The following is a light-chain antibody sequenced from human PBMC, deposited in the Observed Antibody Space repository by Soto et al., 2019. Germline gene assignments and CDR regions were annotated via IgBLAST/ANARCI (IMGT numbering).Light chain of an antibody. CDR1: EAIRSG. CDR2: AAS. CDR3: LLDFRYFWA. V-gene: IGKV1-6*01. J-gene: IGKJ1*01. Sequence: AIQLTQSPSSLSASVGDRVTITCRASEAIRSGLGWYQQKPGKVPKLLIYAASILQSGVPSRFSGSGSGTDFTLTISSLQPENFATYYCLLDFRYFWAFGQGTKV.